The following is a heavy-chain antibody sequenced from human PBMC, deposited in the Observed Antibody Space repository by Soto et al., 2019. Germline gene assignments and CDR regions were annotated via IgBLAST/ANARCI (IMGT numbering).Heavy chain of an antibody. V-gene: IGHV1-3*05. CDR3: ARVTGDYYVDY. CDR1: GYTFTSYA. J-gene: IGHJ4*02. Sequence: QVQLVQSGAEEKKPRASVKVSCKASGYTFTSYAMHWVRQAPGQRLEWMGWINAGNGNTKYSQKFQGRVTITRDTCASTAYMELSGLRSEDTAVYYCARVTGDYYVDYWGQGTLVTVSS. D-gene: IGHD2-21*01. CDR2: INAGNGNT.